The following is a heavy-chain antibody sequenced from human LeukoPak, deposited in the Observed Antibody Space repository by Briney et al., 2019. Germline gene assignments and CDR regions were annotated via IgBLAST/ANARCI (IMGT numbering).Heavy chain of an antibody. V-gene: IGHV3-74*01. CDR3: ATSLGPLAEY. CDR1: GFAFSSNW. CDR2: INSGGSGT. J-gene: IGHJ4*02. Sequence: PGGSLRLSCAASGFAFSSNWMHWVRQTPGKGLVWVSRINSGGSGTTYADSVEGRFTISRDSAKNMLYLQMNSLRADDTAVYYCATSLGPLAEYWGQGTLVTVSS. D-gene: IGHD7-27*01.